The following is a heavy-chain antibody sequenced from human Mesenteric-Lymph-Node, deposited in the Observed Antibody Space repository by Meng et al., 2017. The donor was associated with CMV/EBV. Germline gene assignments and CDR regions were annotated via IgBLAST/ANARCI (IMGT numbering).Heavy chain of an antibody. J-gene: IGHJ4*02. CDR3: ARGCSATNCYTGGFDS. CDR2: IFYSGTT. D-gene: IGHD2-2*02. CDR1: GSISTRGYC. V-gene: IGHV4-31*01. Sequence: GSISTRGYCWSWIRQNPGKGLEWIGYIFYSGTTYSNPSLKSPVTISGDTSKNQFTLTLNSVTAADTAVYYCARGCSATNCYTGGFDSWGQGILVTVSS.